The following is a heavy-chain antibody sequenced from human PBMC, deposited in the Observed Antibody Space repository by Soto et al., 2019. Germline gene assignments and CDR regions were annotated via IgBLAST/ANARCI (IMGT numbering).Heavy chain of an antibody. J-gene: IGHJ5*02. D-gene: IGHD3-10*01. V-gene: IGHV4-30-4*01. CDR2: IYYSGST. CDR1: GYSISSDDYY. Sequence: SETLSLTCTVSGYSISSDDYYWSWIRQPPGKGLEWIGYIYYSGSTYYNPSLKSRVTISVDTSKNQFSLRPSSVTAADTAVYYCARDNYASGSYYTSWGQGTLVTVSS. CDR3: ARDNYASGSYYTS.